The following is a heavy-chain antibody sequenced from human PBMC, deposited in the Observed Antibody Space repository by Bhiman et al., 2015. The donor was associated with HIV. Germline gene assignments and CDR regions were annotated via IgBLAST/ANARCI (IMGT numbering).Heavy chain of an antibody. CDR3: TTVRPLTFGGVIVMLDGFDI. D-gene: IGHD3-16*02. CDR2: IKSKPDGGTT. Sequence: EVQLVESGGGLVKSGGSLRLSCAASGFTFSNAWMSWVRQVPGKGLEWVGRIKSKPDGGTTDYAAPVKGRFSISRDDSKNTLYVQMNSLKTEDTAVYYCTTVRPLTFGGVIVMLDGFDIWGQGALVTVSS. J-gene: IGHJ3*02. CDR1: GFTFSNAW. V-gene: IGHV3-15*01.